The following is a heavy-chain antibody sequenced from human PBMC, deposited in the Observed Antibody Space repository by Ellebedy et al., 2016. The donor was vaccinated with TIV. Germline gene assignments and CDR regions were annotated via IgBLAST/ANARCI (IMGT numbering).Heavy chain of an antibody. CDR2: VSSVST. CDR3: ARHPYTSTWFKQGFDP. Sequence: MPSETLSLTCTVSGGSISSSNYYWGWIRQPPGRGLEWIASVSSVSTYYNPSLKSRVTISADTSNNQFSLNLRSVTAADTAVYYCARHPYTSTWFKQGFDPWGQGTLVTVSS. J-gene: IGHJ5*02. CDR1: GGSISSSNYY. V-gene: IGHV4-39*01. D-gene: IGHD6-13*01.